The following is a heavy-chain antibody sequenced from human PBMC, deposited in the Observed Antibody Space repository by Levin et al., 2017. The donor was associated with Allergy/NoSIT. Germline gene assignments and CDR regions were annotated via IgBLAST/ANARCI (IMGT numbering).Heavy chain of an antibody. CDR3: ARGFSSTGRFGVVIPRYSFDY. V-gene: IGHV3-66*01. CDR2: IYSGGNT. CDR1: GFTVSSHY. Sequence: PGGSLRLSCAASGFTVSSHYMSWVRQAPGKGLEWVSVIYSGGNTHYADSVKGRFTISRDNSKNTLFLQMNSLRAEDTAVYYCARGFSSTGRFGVVIPRYSFDYWGQGTLVTVSS. D-gene: IGHD3-3*01. J-gene: IGHJ4*02.